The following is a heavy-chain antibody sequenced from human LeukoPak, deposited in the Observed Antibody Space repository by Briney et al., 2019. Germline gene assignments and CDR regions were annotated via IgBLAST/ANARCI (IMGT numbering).Heavy chain of an antibody. Sequence: ASVKVSCKASGYTFTSYGISWVRQAPGQGLEWMGWLNPNSGDTGYAQKFQGRITITRNTSITTAYMELSSLRSEDTAVYYCARVPIADYSQSVNWFDPWGQGTLVTVSS. CDR1: GYTFTSYG. D-gene: IGHD5-12*01. V-gene: IGHV1-8*03. CDR2: LNPNSGDT. CDR3: ARVPIADYSQSVNWFDP. J-gene: IGHJ5*02.